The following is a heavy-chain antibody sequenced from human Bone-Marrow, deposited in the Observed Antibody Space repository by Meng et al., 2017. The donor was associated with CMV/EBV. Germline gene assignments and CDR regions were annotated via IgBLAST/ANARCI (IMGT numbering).Heavy chain of an antibody. CDR1: GFTFSSYW. J-gene: IGHJ6*02. CDR2: IKQDGSEK. V-gene: IGHV3-7*01. D-gene: IGHD3-10*01. CDR3: ARDLNYYGSGEEQGGMDV. Sequence: GGSLRLSCAASGFTFSSYWMSWVRQAPGKGLEWVANIKQDGSEKYYVDSVKGRFTISRDNAKNSLYLQMNSLRAEDTAVYYCARDLNYYGSGEEQGGMDVWGQGTTVPVSS.